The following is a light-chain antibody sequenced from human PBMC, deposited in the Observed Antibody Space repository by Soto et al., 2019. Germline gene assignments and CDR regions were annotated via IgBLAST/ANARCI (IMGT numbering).Light chain of an antibody. CDR2: DVS. J-gene: IGLJ2*01. V-gene: IGLV2-14*01. CDR3: SSYTSSSTVV. CDR1: SSDVGGYNY. Sequence: QSALTQPASVSGSPGQSITISCTGTSSDVGGYNYVSWYQQHPGKAPKLMIYDVSNRPSGVSNRFSGSKSGNTASLTISGLQAEDGADYYCSSYTSSSTVVFGGGTNPTVL.